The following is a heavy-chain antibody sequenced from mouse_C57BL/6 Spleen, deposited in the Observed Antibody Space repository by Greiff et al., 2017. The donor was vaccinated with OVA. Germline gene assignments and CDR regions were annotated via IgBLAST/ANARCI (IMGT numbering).Heavy chain of an antibody. Sequence: QVQLQQSGAELAKPGASVKLSCKASGYTFTSYWMHWVKQRPGQGLEWIGYINPSSGYTKYNQKVKDKATLTADKSSSTAYMQLSSLTYEDSAVYYCASPITTVVGGAMDYWGQGTSVTVSS. CDR2: INPSSGYT. V-gene: IGHV1-7*01. CDR3: ASPITTVVGGAMDY. J-gene: IGHJ4*01. D-gene: IGHD1-1*01. CDR1: GYTFTSYW.